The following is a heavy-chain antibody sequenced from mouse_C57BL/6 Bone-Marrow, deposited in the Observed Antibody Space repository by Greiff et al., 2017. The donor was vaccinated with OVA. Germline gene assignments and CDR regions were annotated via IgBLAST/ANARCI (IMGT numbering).Heavy chain of an antibody. Sequence: QVQLQQPGAELVRPGTSVKLSCKASGYTFTSYWMHWVKQRPGQGLEWIGVIDPSDSYTNYNQKFKGKATLTVDTSSSTAYMQLSSLTAEDSAVYYCANYYGSSYGDFDVWGTGTTVTVSS. CDR1: GYTFTSYW. V-gene: IGHV1-59*01. CDR3: ANYYGSSYGDFDV. J-gene: IGHJ1*03. CDR2: IDPSDSYT. D-gene: IGHD1-1*01.